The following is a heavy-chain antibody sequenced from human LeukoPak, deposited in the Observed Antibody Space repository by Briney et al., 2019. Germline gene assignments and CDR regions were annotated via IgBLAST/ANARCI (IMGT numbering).Heavy chain of an antibody. V-gene: IGHV4-39*01. CDR2: IYYSGST. CDR3: ARSGPMVRGVIITGPYNWFDP. CDR1: GDSISSSSYY. D-gene: IGHD3-10*01. Sequence: SETLSLTCTVSGDSISSSSYYWGWIRQPPGRGLEWIGNIYYSGSTYYNPSLKSRVTISVDTSKNQFSLKLSSVTAADTAVYYCARSGPMVRGVIITGPYNWFDPWGQGTLVTVSS. J-gene: IGHJ5*02.